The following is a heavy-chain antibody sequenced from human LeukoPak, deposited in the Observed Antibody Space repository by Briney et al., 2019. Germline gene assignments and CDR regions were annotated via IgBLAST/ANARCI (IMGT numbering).Heavy chain of an antibody. CDR1: GFTFSSYA. V-gene: IGHV3-23*01. CDR2: ISGGGGST. CDR3: AKGPTYYYDTSGYVDY. Sequence: PGGSLRLSCAASGFTFSSYAMSWVRQAPGKGLAWVSVISGGGGSTYYADSVKGRFTISRDNSKNTLYLHMNSLRAEDAAVYYCAKGPTYYYDTSGYVDYWGQGTLVTVSS. J-gene: IGHJ4*02. D-gene: IGHD3-22*01.